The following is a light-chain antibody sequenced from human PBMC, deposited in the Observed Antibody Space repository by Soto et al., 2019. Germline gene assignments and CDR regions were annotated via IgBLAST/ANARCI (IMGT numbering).Light chain of an antibody. CDR1: SSDVGGYDF. Sequence: QSALTQPASVSGSPGQSITISCTGTSSDVGGYDFVSWYQQHPGKAPKLMIYEVSYRPSGVSNRFSGSKSGDTASLTISRLQAEDEADYYCSSYTSGSTLYVFGTGTKLTVL. J-gene: IGLJ1*01. CDR2: EVS. CDR3: SSYTSGSTLYV. V-gene: IGLV2-14*01.